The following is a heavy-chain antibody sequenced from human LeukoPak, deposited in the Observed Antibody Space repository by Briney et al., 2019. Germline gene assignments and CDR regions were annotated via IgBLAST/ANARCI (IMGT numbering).Heavy chain of an antibody. CDR3: ARDLSFTNCGGDCYSSYFDY. J-gene: IGHJ4*02. D-gene: IGHD2-21*02. CDR2: ISSSSSYI. Sequence: PGGSLRLSCAASGFTFSSYSMTWVRQAPGKGLEWVSSISSSSSYIYYADSVKGRFTISRDNAKNSLYLQMNSLRAEDTAVYYCARDLSFTNCGGDCYSSYFDYWGQGTLVTVSS. CDR1: GFTFSSYS. V-gene: IGHV3-21*04.